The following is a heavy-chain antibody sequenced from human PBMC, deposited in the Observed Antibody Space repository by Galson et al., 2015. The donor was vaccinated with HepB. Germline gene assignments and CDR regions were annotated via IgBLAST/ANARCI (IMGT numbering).Heavy chain of an antibody. CDR2: VSAYNGHT. CDR3: AGFGPRGFSGYDSPYYLDY. Sequence: SCKASGYTFFSYGISWVRQAPGQGLEWMGWVSAYNGHTNYAQKLQARAPMTTDTPTTKDYMQPSSLRTDDTAVYYFAGFGPRGFSGYDSPYYLDYWGQGTLITGS. D-gene: IGHD5-12*01. CDR1: GYTFFSYG. V-gene: IGHV1-18*01. J-gene: IGHJ4*02.